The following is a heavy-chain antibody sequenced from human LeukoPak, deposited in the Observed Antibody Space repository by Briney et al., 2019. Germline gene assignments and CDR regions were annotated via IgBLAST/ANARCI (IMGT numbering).Heavy chain of an antibody. CDR3: ARDLSIAAAGTAD. D-gene: IGHD6-13*01. CDR1: GFTFSSYE. J-gene: IGHJ4*02. V-gene: IGHV3-48*03. CDR2: ISSSGSTI. Sequence: PGGSLRLSCAASGFTFSSYEMNWVRQAPGKGLEWVSYISSSGSTIYYADSVKGRFTISRDNAKNSLYLQMNSLRAEDTAVYYCARDLSIAAAGTADWGQGTLVTVSS.